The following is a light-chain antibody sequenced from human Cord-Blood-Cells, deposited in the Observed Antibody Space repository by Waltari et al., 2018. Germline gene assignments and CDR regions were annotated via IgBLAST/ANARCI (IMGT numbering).Light chain of an antibody. Sequence: DIQMTQSPSSLSASVGERVTINCRASQSISSYLNWYQQKPGKAPKLLIYAASSLQSGVPSRFSGSGSGTDFTLTISSLQPEDFATYYCQQSYSTPFTFGPGTKVDIK. CDR1: QSISSY. V-gene: IGKV1-39*01. CDR2: AAS. CDR3: QQSYSTPFT. J-gene: IGKJ3*01.